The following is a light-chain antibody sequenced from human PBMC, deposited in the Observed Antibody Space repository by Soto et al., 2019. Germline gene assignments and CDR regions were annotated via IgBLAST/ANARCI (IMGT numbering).Light chain of an antibody. J-gene: IGKJ4*01. CDR1: QSILYNSRNKNY. V-gene: IGKV4-1*01. CDR3: QQYDTLPVT. Sequence: DIVMTQSPDSLAVSLGERASINCTSSQSILYNSRNKNYLAWYQQKPSQPPKLLIHWAYTRESGVPDRFSGGGSGTDFPLSISRLQAEDVAVYFCQQYDTLPVTFGGGTKVELK. CDR2: WAY.